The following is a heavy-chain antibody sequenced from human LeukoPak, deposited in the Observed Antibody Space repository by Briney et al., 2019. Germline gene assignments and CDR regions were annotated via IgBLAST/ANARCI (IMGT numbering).Heavy chain of an antibody. CDR2: IYTSGST. D-gene: IGHD6-13*01. J-gene: IGHJ5*02. CDR1: GGSISSGSYY. V-gene: IGHV4-61*02. CDR3: AREKGIAAAGTSNWFDP. Sequence: SQTLSLTCTVSGGSISSGSYYWSWIRQPAGKGLEWIGRIYTSGSTNYNPSLKSRVTISVDTSKNQFSLKLSSVTAADTAVYYCAREKGIAAAGTSNWFDPWGQGTLVTVSS.